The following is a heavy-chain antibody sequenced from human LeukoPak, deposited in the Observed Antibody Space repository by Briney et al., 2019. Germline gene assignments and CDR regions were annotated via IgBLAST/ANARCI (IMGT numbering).Heavy chain of an antibody. D-gene: IGHD5-12*01. CDR1: GFSLSTSGVG. V-gene: IGHV2-5*01. CDR3: ARSYSDYDYFNNWFDP. Sequence: KESGPTLVNPTQTLTLTCTFSGFSLSTSGVGVGWIRQPPGKALEWLALIYWNDDKRYSPSLKSRLTISKDTSKNQVVLTMTNMDPVDTATYYCARSYSDYDYFNNWFDPWGQGTLVTVSS. CDR2: IYWNDDK. J-gene: IGHJ5*02.